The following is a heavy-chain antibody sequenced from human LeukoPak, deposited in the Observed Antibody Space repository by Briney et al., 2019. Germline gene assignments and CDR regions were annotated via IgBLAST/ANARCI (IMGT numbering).Heavy chain of an antibody. V-gene: IGHV3-20*01. CDR1: GFTFDDYG. D-gene: IGHD5-12*01. CDR2: INWNGGST. CDR3: ARLMSSGYDLPAFDI. Sequence: GSLRLSCAASGFTFDDYGMSWVRQAPGEGLEWVSGINWNGGSTGYADSVKGRFTISRDNAKNSLYLQMNSLRAEDTALYHCARLMSSGYDLPAFDIWGQGTMVTVSS. J-gene: IGHJ3*02.